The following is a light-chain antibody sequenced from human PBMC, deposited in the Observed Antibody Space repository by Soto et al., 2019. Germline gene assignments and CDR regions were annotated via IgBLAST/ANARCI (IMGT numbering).Light chain of an antibody. Sequence: QSVLTQPPAASGTPGQRVTISCSGSSSNIGSNTVNWYQQLPGTAPKLLIYSNNQRPSGVPDRFSGSKSVTSASRAIRGLQSEDEGDYYCAAWDDSLNGPVVVGGWTKPTVL. CDR2: SNN. CDR3: AAWDDSLNGPVV. CDR1: SSNIGSNT. V-gene: IGLV1-44*01. J-gene: IGLJ2*01.